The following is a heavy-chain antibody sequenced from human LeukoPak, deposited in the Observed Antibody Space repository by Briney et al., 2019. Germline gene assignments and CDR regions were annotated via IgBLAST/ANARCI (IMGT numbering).Heavy chain of an antibody. J-gene: IGHJ3*02. CDR1: VFTLSNYW. V-gene: IGHV3-7*01. CDR2: IDENGGRK. D-gene: IGHD3-9*01. CDR3: ARDLNVQAAPDWYDVFDI. Sequence: GGSLRLSCIASVFTLSNYWMTWVRQAPGKGLEWVANIDENGGRKYSVDSVKCRFTVSKDNTKNALYLQMNSLRPKDTAIYYCARDLNVQAAPDWYDVFDIWGQGTMVTVSS.